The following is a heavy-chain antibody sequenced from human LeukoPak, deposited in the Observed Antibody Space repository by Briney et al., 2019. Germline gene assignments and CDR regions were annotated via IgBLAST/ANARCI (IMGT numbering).Heavy chain of an antibody. V-gene: IGHV4-59*11. D-gene: IGHD6-13*01. CDR3: ASRPAGSTWYGVFDY. CDR1: GGPIDRHY. Sequence: TSETLSLTCTVSGGPIDRHYWSWIRQPPGKGLGWIGYVFYPGSTNYNPSLKSRVTMSLDTSRDQFSLRLTSVTAADPAIYYCASRPAGSTWYGVFDYWSQGTLVTVSS. CDR2: VFYPGST. J-gene: IGHJ4*02.